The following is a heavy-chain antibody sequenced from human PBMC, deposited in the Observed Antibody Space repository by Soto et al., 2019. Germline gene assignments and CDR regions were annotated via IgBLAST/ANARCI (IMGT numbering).Heavy chain of an antibody. J-gene: IGHJ6*02. D-gene: IGHD4-17*01. V-gene: IGHV1-2*04. CDR3: ARDDVTTTYYYYGMDV. CDR2: INPNSGGT. Sequence: ASVKVSCKASGYTFTGYYMHWVRQAPGQGLEWMGWINPNSGGTNYAQKFQGWVTMTRDTSTSTVYMELSSLRSEDTAVYYCARDDVTTTYYYYGMDVWGQGTTVTVSS. CDR1: GYTFTGYY.